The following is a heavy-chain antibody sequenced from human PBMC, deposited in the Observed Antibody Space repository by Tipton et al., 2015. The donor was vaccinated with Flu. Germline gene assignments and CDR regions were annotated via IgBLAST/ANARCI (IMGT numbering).Heavy chain of an antibody. CDR1: GDSMDTDDFS. CDR2: IYYNGNT. V-gene: IGHV4-30-2*01. CDR3: SRGLATFGPSTPFDH. D-gene: IGHD3-16*01. J-gene: IGHJ4*02. Sequence: LRLSCSVSGDSMDTDDFSWSWIRRPPGKALEWIGYIYYNGNTFYNPSFRSRVSMSIDRSKTEFSLKLKSVTAADTAVYFCSRGLATFGPSTPFDHWGQGALVTVSS.